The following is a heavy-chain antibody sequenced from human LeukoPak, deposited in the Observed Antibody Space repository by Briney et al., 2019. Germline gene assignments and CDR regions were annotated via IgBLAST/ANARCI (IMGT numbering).Heavy chain of an antibody. CDR1: GFTFSSYG. D-gene: IGHD1-26*01. CDR2: ISSSSSYI. V-gene: IGHV3-21*01. J-gene: IGHJ5*02. CDR3: ARGGTPDSGSYGWS. Sequence: PGGSLRLSCAASGFTFSSYGMNWVRQAPGKGLEWVSSISSSSSYIYYADSVKGRFTISRDNAKNSLYLQMNSLRAEDTAVYYCARGGTPDSGSYGWSWGQGTLVTVSS.